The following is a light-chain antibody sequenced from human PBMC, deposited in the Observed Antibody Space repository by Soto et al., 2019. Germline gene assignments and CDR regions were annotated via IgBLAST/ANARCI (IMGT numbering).Light chain of an antibody. J-gene: IGLJ2*01. CDR2: VGTGGIVG. Sequence: QSVLTQPPSASASLGASVTLTCTLSSGYSNYKVDWYQQRPGKGPRFVMRVGTGGIVGSKGDGIPDRFSVLGSGLNRYLTIKNTQEEDESDYHCGADLGSGINFVFGGGTKLTVL. V-gene: IGLV9-49*03. CDR1: SGYSNYK. CDR3: GADLGSGINFV.